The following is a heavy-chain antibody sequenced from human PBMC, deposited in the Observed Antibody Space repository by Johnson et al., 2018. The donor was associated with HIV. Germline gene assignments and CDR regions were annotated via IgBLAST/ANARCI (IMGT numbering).Heavy chain of an antibody. V-gene: IGHV3-30-3*01. Sequence: QVQLVESGGGVVQPGRSLRLSCAASGFTFSSYAMHWVRQAPGKGLEWVAVISYDGNNQYYRDSVKGRFTISRDNSKNTLYLQMNSLRAEDTAVYNCARGLPYYYDSSGSRNAFDIWGQGTMVTVSS. D-gene: IGHD3-22*01. CDR1: GFTFSSYA. CDR3: ARGLPYYYDSSGSRNAFDI. J-gene: IGHJ3*02. CDR2: ISYDGNNQ.